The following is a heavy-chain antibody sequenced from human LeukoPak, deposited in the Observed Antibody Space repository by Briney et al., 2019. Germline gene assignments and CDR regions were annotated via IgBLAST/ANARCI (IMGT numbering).Heavy chain of an antibody. V-gene: IGHV4-59*11. CDR2: VFDSGRT. Sequence: SETLSLTCTVSGGSMSTHHWNWIRQTPGKGLEWIGYVFDSGRTKVNPSLKSRVTLSADTSKNQLSLRLSSVTAADTAMYYCTTIKRGDIFGYFDFWGQGILVTVSS. D-gene: IGHD5-18*01. CDR1: GGSMSTHH. J-gene: IGHJ4*02. CDR3: TTIKRGDIFGYFDF.